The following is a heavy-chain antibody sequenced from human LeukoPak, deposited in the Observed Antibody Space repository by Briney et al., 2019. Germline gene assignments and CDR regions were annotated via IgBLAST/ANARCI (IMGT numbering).Heavy chain of an antibody. J-gene: IGHJ6*03. CDR3: ARPPYSRGGSTNYYYYYYRDV. CDR1: GGTFSSYA. D-gene: IGHD6-13*01. V-gene: IGHV1-69*05. CDR2: IIPIFGTA. Sequence: EASVKVSCKASGGTFSSYAISWVRQAPGQGLEWMGRIIPIFGTANYAQKFQGRVTITTDESTSTAYMELSSLRSEDTAVYYCARPPYSRGGSTNYYYYYYRDVGGKGPTFPVP.